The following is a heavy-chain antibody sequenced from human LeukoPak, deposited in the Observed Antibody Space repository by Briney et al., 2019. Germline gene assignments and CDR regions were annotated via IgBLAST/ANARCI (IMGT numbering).Heavy chain of an antibody. Sequence: SQTLSLTRAISGDSVSSNRAAWNWIRQSPSRGLEWLGRTYYRSKWYNDYAPSVKSRVTINPDTSKNQFSLQLNSVTPEDTAVYYCAKEAVAGINWFDPWGQGTLVTVSS. CDR3: AKEAVAGINWFDP. CDR2: TYYRSKWYN. CDR1: GDSVSSNRAA. J-gene: IGHJ5*02. D-gene: IGHD6-19*01. V-gene: IGHV6-1*01.